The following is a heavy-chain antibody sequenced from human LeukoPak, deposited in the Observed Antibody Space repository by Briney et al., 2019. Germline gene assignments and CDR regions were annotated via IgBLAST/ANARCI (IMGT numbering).Heavy chain of an antibody. CDR1: GFTFSSYG. J-gene: IGHJ3*02. Sequence: GGSLRLSCAASGFTFSSYGMHWVRQAPGKGLEWVAVISYDGSNKYYADSVKGRFTISRDNSKNTLYLQMNSLRAEDTAVYYCAVIAAAGRSYAFDIWGQGTMVTVSS. CDR3: AVIAAAGRSYAFDI. D-gene: IGHD6-13*01. CDR2: ISYDGSNK. V-gene: IGHV3-30*03.